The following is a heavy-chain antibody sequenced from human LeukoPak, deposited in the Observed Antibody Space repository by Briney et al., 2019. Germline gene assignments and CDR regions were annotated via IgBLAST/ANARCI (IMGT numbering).Heavy chain of an antibody. J-gene: IGHJ4*02. CDR2: IIPILDVA. Sequence: SVKVSCKASGGTFNSYAISWVRQAPGQGLEWMGRIIPILDVAMYAQKFQGRVTITADKSTSTAYMELNSLRSEDTAVYYCARTYDILTGYYAAGDYFDYWGQGTLVTVSS. V-gene: IGHV1-69*04. CDR1: GGTFNSYA. D-gene: IGHD3-9*01. CDR3: ARTYDILTGYYAAGDYFDY.